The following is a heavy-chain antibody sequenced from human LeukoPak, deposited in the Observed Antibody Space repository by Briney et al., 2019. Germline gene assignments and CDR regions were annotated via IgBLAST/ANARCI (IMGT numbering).Heavy chain of an antibody. V-gene: IGHV3-11*06. Sequence: GGSLRLSCAASGFTFSDYYMSWIRQAPGKGLEWVSYISSSSSYTNYADSGKGRFTISRDNAKNSLYLQMNSLRAEDTAVYYCARDLFYYDILTGYYKDDAFDIWGQGTMVTVSS. D-gene: IGHD3-9*01. CDR2: ISSSSSYT. CDR1: GFTFSDYY. J-gene: IGHJ3*02. CDR3: ARDLFYYDILTGYYKDDAFDI.